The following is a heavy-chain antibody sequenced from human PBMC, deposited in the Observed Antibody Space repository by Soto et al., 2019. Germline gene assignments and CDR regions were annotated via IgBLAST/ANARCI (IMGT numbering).Heavy chain of an antibody. D-gene: IGHD4-17*01. CDR1: GGSISSYY. V-gene: IGHV4-59*01. Sequence: QVQLQESGPGLVKPSETLSLTCTVSGGSISSYYWSWIRQPPGKGLEWIEYSYYSGSTNYNPSLRSRITIEIDTSKNQFPLKLSSVAAADAAVYYCATAYCDYVFDYWGQGTLGTVSS. CDR2: SYYSGST. CDR3: ATAYCDYVFDY. J-gene: IGHJ4*02.